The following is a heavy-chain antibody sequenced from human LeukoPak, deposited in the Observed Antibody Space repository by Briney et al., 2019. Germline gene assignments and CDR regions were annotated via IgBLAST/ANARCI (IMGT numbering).Heavy chain of an antibody. V-gene: IGHV4-59*12. Sequence: SETLSLTCTVSGGSISSYYWSWIRQPPGKGLEWIGYIYYSGSTNYNPSLKSRVTMSVDTSKNQFSLKLSSVTAADTAVYYRARGQGIAAAGYYYYYMDVWGKGTTVTVSS. CDR3: ARGQGIAAAGYYYYYMDV. CDR2: IYYSGST. J-gene: IGHJ6*03. D-gene: IGHD6-13*01. CDR1: GGSISSYY.